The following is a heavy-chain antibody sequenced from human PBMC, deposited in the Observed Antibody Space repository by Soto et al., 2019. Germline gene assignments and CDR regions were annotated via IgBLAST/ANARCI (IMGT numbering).Heavy chain of an antibody. CDR3: ARQEHEVSLDDYGDFDFYYYCMDV. J-gene: IGHJ6*03. CDR1: GYSFTSYW. Sequence: PGESLKISCKGSGYSFTSYWISWVRQMPGKGLEWMGRIDPSDSYTNYSPSFQGHVTISADKSISTAYLQWSSLKASDTAMYYCARQEHEVSLDDYGDFDFYYYCMDVWGKGTTVTVSS. CDR2: IDPSDSYT. D-gene: IGHD4-17*01. V-gene: IGHV5-10-1*01.